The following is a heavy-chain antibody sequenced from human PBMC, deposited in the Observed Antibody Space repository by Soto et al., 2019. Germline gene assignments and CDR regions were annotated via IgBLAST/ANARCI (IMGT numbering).Heavy chain of an antibody. V-gene: IGHV4-39*01. CDR1: GGSISSSSHY. J-gene: IGHJ4*02. D-gene: IGHD3-3*01. CDR2: SYYRGST. Sequence: QLQLQESGPGLVKPSETLSLTCTVSGGSISSSSHYWGWIRQSPGKHLEWIGSSYYRGSTHYNPPLKIRVTISVDTSKNQVSLKVYSVTAADTAVYYCATADGFGVVTPFFEYWGQGTLATVSS. CDR3: ATADGFGVVTPFFEY.